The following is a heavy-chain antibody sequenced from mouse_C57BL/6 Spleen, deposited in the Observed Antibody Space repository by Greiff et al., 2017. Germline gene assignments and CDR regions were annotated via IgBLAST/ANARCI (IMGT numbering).Heavy chain of an antibody. V-gene: IGHV1-64*01. CDR1: GYTFTSYW. CDR3: SSVGLGQDYAMDY. Sequence: VQLQQPGAELVKPGASVKLSCKASGYTFTSYWMHWVRQRPGQGLEWIGMIHRNGGSTNYNEKFKGKATLTVDKASNTAYMQLSSRTSEYSAVYYCSSVGLGQDYAMDYWGQGTSVTVSS. D-gene: IGHD4-1*01. J-gene: IGHJ4*01. CDR2: IHRNGGST.